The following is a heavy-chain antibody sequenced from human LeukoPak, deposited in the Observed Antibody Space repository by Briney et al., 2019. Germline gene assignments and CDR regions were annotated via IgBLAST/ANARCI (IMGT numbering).Heavy chain of an antibody. V-gene: IGHV3-11*01. CDR3: AKAGNYYPYYFDY. CDR2: SSGSGGKT. CDR1: GFSFRDYY. J-gene: IGHJ4*02. D-gene: IGHD1-26*01. Sequence: GGSLRLSCAASGFSFRDYYMSWIRQAPGKGLDYLSYSSGSGGKTYYADSVKGRFTISRDNAKNVLYLQMNSLRAEDTAVYYCAKAGNYYPYYFDYWGQGTLVTVSS.